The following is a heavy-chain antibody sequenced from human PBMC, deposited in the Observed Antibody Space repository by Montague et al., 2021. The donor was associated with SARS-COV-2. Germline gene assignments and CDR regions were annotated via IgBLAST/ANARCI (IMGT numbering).Heavy chain of an antibody. V-gene: IGHV3-23*03. CDR1: GFTFSSYA. Sequence: SLRLSCAASGFTFSSYAMSWVRQAPGKGLEWVSLIYSGGSSTYXXXSXXXRFXISRDNSKNTLYLQMNSLRAEDTAVYYCAKVKHVRYDFWSGYRGAYFDYWGQGTLVTVSS. CDR3: AKVKHVRYDFWSGYRGAYFDY. CDR2: IYSGGSST. J-gene: IGHJ4*02. D-gene: IGHD3-3*01.